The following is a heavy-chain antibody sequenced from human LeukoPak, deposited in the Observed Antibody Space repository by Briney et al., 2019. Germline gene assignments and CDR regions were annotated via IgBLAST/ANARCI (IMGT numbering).Heavy chain of an antibody. V-gene: IGHV3-21*01. CDR1: GFTFSSFA. CDR2: ISSSSSYI. D-gene: IGHD4-17*01. CDR3: ARDQYGGYALDY. J-gene: IGHJ4*02. Sequence: GGSLRLSCAASGFTFSSFAMSWVRQAPGKGLEWVSSISSSSSYIYYADSVKGRFTISRDTAKNSLYLQMNSLRAEDTAVYYCARDQYGGYALDYWGQGTLVTVSS.